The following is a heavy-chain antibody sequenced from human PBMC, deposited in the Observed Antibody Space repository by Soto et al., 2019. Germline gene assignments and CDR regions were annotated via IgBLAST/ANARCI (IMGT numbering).Heavy chain of an antibody. CDR1: GGSISSYY. D-gene: IGHD2-21*02. J-gene: IGHJ4*02. CDR2: IYYSGST. CDR3: ACMTFDDYFDY. Sequence: PSETLSLTCTVSGGSISSYYWSWIRQPPGKGLEWIGYIYYSGSTNYNPSLKSRVTISVDTSKNQFSLKLSSVTAADTAVYYCACMTFDDYFDYWGQGTLVTVSS. V-gene: IGHV4-59*01.